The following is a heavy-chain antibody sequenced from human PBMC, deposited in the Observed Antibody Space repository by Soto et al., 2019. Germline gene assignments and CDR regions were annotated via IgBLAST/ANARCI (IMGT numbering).Heavy chain of an antibody. Sequence: APVKVSCKASGYTFTSYGISWVRQAPGQGLEWMGWISAYNGNTNYAQKLQGRVTMTTDTSTSTAYMELRSLRSDDTAVYYCARANLTTAVLYYYYYGMDVWGQGTTVTVS. CDR3: ARANLTTAVLYYYYYGMDV. V-gene: IGHV1-18*01. D-gene: IGHD4-17*01. CDR1: GYTFTSYG. J-gene: IGHJ6*02. CDR2: ISAYNGNT.